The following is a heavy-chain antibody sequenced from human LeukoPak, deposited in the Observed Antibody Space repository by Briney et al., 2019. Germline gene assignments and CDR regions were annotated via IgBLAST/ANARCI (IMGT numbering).Heavy chain of an antibody. J-gene: IGHJ3*02. CDR2: IYYSGST. CDR1: GGSISSGDYY. CDR3: ARVEGSSDAFDI. V-gene: IGHV4-30-4*01. Sequence: SETLSLTCTVSGGSISSGDYYWSWIRQPPGKGLEWIGYIYYSGSTYYNPSLKSRVTISVDTSKNQFSLKLSSVTAADTAVYYCARVEGSSDAFDIWGLGTMVTVSS.